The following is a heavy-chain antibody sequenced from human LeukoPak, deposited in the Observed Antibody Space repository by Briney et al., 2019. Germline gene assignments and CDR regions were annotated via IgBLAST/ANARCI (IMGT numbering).Heavy chain of an antibody. D-gene: IGHD6-19*01. Sequence: PRGSLRLSCTASGFAFSSYSMHWVRQAPGKGLEWVAVISYDGSNKYYADSVKGRFTISRDNSKNTLYLQMNSLRGEDTAVYNCARDLGSGWHRLDYWGQGTLVTVSS. J-gene: IGHJ4*02. V-gene: IGHV3-30-3*01. CDR2: ISYDGSNK. CDR1: GFAFSSYS. CDR3: ARDLGSGWHRLDY.